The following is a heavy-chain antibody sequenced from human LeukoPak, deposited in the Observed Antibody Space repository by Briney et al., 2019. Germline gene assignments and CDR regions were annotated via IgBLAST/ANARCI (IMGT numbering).Heavy chain of an antibody. Sequence: ASVKVSCKASGYTFTSYGISWVRQAPGQGLEWMGWISAYNGNTNYAQKLQGRVTMTTDTSTSTAYMELRSLRSDDTAVYYCAREVADDSSGYDAFDIWGQGTMVTVSS. CDR3: AREVADDSSGYDAFDI. D-gene: IGHD3-22*01. CDR1: GYTFTSYG. V-gene: IGHV1-18*01. J-gene: IGHJ3*02. CDR2: ISAYNGNT.